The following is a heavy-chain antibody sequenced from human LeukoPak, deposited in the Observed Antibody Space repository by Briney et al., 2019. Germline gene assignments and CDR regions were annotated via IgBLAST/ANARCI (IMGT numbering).Heavy chain of an antibody. V-gene: IGHV3-23*01. CDR2: ISNNGGRT. CDR3: ARDEDTSALSEY. Sequence: GGSLRLSCAGFGFSFSSNTMSWFHQAPGRGLGWVSAISNNGGRTDYADSVNGRFTISRDNSKSTLYLHMDSLRAEDTAVYYCARDEDTSALSEYWGQGTLVTVSS. D-gene: IGHD2/OR15-2a*01. CDR1: GFSFSSNT. J-gene: IGHJ4*02.